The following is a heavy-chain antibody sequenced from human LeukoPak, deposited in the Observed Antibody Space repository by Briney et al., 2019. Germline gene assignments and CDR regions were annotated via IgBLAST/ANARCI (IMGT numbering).Heavy chain of an antibody. CDR2: IYYSGTT. J-gene: IGHJ4*02. CDR3: ARDPVYGSGTF. V-gene: IGHV4-30-4*01. Sequence: SQTLSLTCTVAGGSISTGDYYWSWIRQPPGKGLEWIGYIYYSGTTYYNPSLKGRISFSMQTSKNQFSLNLRSVTAADTAVYYCARDPVYGSGTFWGQGNPGHRLL. CDR1: GGSISTGDYY. D-gene: IGHD3-10*01.